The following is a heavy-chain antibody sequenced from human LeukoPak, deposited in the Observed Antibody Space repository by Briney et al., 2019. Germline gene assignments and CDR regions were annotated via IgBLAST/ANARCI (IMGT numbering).Heavy chain of an antibody. CDR3: ARDHGVPAAPNWFDP. J-gene: IGHJ5*02. D-gene: IGHD2-2*01. CDR1: GGSISSVGYY. V-gene: IGHV4-39*07. Sequence: PSETLSLTCTVSGGSISSVGYYWGWIRQPPGKGLEWIGTIYYSGSTYYNPSLKSRVTMSVDTSKNQFSLKLSSVTAADTAVYFCARDHGVPAAPNWFDPWGQGTLVTVSS. CDR2: IYYSGST.